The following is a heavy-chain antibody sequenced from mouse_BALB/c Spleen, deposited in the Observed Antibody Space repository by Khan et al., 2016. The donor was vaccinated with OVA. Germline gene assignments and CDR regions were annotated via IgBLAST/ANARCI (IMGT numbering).Heavy chain of an antibody. CDR3: AREEGLYHVDH. V-gene: IGHV1-76*01. CDR1: GYIFTSHW. J-gene: IGHJ2*01. CDR2: IYSGIDNS. Sequence: QVQLKESGAELVRPGASVKLSCKTSGYIFTSHWIHWVKQRSGQGLEWIARIYSGIDNSYYNEKFKDKATLTADKSSSTAYMQLSSLKSEDSDVYFCAREEGLYHVDHWGQGTTRTVSS.